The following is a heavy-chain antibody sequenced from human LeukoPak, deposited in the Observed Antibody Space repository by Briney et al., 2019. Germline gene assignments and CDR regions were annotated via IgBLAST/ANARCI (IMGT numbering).Heavy chain of an antibody. D-gene: IGHD4-11*01. Sequence: ASVKISCKASGYTFKGNYIHWLRQAPGQGLEWMGWIDANNGDTKSAQKFQGRVTMSRDTSVSTAYMDLSSLSPDDAAVYYCARDPSSVTLYFFDYWGQGTLVTVSS. J-gene: IGHJ4*02. V-gene: IGHV1-2*02. CDR3: ARDPSSVTLYFFDY. CDR1: GYTFKGNY. CDR2: IDANNGDT.